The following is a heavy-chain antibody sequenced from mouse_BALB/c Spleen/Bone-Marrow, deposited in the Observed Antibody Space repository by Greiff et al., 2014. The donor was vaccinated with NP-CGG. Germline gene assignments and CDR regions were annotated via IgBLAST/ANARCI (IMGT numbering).Heavy chain of an antibody. Sequence: EVKLVESGGGLVQPGGSLRLSCAPSGFTFTDYYMSWVRQPPGKALEWLGFIRNKAKGYTTDYSASVKGRFTISRDNSQSILYLQMNTLRAEDSATYYCARDITTATGNWYFDAWGAGTTLTVSS. CDR1: GFTFTDYY. D-gene: IGHD1-2*01. CDR2: IRNKAKGYTT. V-gene: IGHV7-3*02. CDR3: ARDITTATGNWYFDA. J-gene: IGHJ1*01.